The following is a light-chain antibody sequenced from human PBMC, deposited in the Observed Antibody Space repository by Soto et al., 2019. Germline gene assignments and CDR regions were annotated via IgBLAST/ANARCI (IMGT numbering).Light chain of an antibody. CDR2: EES. CDR1: QDISNY. Sequence: DIQMNQSPSSLSASVGDRVTISCQASQDISNYFNWYQQKPGKAPKLLIYEESNLESGVPSRFSGSGSGTDFTFTISSLQPEDIATYYCQQYDNLPFTFGPGTKVDSK. CDR3: QQYDNLPFT. J-gene: IGKJ3*01. V-gene: IGKV1-33*01.